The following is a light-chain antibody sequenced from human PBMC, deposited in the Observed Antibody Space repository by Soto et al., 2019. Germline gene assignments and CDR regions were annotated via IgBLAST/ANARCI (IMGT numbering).Light chain of an antibody. Sequence: AIQMTQSPTSLSASVGDRVIITCRASQDISKDLGWYQQKPRKAPKFLIYSATSTQSGVPSTFSGSGFGTDFTLTISSLQPEDFATYYCLQDHDYPRTFGQGTKVEF. CDR3: LQDHDYPRT. J-gene: IGKJ1*01. V-gene: IGKV1-6*01. CDR1: QDISKD. CDR2: SAT.